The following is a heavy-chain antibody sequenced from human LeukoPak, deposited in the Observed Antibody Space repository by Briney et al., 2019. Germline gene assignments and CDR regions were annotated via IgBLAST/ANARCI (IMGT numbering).Heavy chain of an antibody. V-gene: IGHV7-4-1*02. CDR3: ARKARILTGCYTRVYNWFDP. Sequence: ASVKVSCKASGYTFTSYAMNWVRQAPGQGLEWTGWINTNTGNPTYAQGFTGRFVFSLDTSVSTAYLQISSLKAEDTAVYYCARKARILTGCYTRVYNWFDPWGQGTLVTVSS. J-gene: IGHJ5*02. D-gene: IGHD3-9*01. CDR1: GYTFTSYA. CDR2: INTNTGNP.